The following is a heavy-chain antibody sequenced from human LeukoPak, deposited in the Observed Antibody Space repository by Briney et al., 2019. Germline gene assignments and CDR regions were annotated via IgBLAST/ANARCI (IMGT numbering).Heavy chain of an antibody. Sequence: GGSLRLSCAASGFSFSTYAMTWLRQAPGKGLEWVSTTTDSGGSTHYADAVKGRFTMSRDNSKNTLYLQLNSLRDEDTAVYYCARGCYYERSGYCPFDYWGPGTLVTVSS. CDR1: GFSFSTYA. CDR2: TTDSGGST. D-gene: IGHD3-22*01. V-gene: IGHV3-23*01. J-gene: IGHJ4*02. CDR3: ARGCYYERSGYCPFDY.